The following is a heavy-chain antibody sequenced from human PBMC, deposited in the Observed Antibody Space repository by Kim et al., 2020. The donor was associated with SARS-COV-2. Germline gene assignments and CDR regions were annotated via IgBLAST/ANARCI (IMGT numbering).Heavy chain of an antibody. J-gene: IGHJ4*02. CDR2: INPSGGST. CDR3: ARGFTYYYDSSGYYWQYYFDY. D-gene: IGHD3-22*01. V-gene: IGHV1-46*01. CDR1: GYTFTSYY. Sequence: ASVKVSCKASGYTFTSYYMHWVRQAPGQGLEWMGIINPSGGSTSYAQKFQGRVTMTRDTSTSTLYMELSSLRSEDTAVYYCARGFTYYYDSSGYYWQYYFDYWGQGTLVTVSS.